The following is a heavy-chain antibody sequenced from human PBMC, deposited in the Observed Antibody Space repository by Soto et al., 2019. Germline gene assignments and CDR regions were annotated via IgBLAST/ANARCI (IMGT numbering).Heavy chain of an antibody. CDR3: ARGRTVTLPPDRIYFDY. J-gene: IGHJ4*02. CDR2: ISAYNGNT. Sequence: QVQLVQSGAEVKKPGASVKVSCKASGYTFTSYGISWVRQAPGQGLEWMGWISAYNGNTNYAQKLQGRVTMTTDTSTSTAYMELRSLRADDTAVYYCARGRTVTLPPDRIYFDYWGQGTLVTVSS. V-gene: IGHV1-18*01. D-gene: IGHD4-17*01. CDR1: GYTFTSYG.